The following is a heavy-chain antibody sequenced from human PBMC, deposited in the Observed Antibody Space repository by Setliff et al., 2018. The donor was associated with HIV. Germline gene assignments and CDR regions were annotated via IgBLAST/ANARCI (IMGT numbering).Heavy chain of an antibody. V-gene: IGHV1-69*10. CDR2: VITILDIT. Sequence: ASVKVSCKASGGTSNTYAINWVRQAPGQGLEWMGQVITILDITSYAQKFQGRVTITADESTNTMYMELSSLRSDDTAVYYCARDNTAFDIWGQGTMVTVSS. J-gene: IGHJ3*02. CDR3: ARDNTAFDI. CDR1: GGTSNTYA. D-gene: IGHD2-2*02.